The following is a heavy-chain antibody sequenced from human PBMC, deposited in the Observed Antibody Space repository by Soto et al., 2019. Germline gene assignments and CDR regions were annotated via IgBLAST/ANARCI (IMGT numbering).Heavy chain of an antibody. CDR1: GFTFSSYS. CDR3: ARDKYQLLVEYYYYGMDV. D-gene: IGHD2-2*01. V-gene: IGHV3-21*01. CDR2: ISSSSSYI. J-gene: IGHJ6*02. Sequence: GGSLRLSCAASGFTFSSYSMNWVRQAPGKGLEWVSSISSSSSYIYYADSVKGRFTISRDNAKNSLYLQMNSLRAEDTAVYYCARDKYQLLVEYYYYGMDVWGQGTTVTVSS.